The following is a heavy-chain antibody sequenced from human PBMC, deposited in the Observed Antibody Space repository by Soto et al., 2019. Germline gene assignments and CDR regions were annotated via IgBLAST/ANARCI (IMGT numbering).Heavy chain of an antibody. CDR1: GGSINGYW. CDR3: ARDIASYAYGEGY. V-gene: IGHV4-4*07. J-gene: IGHJ4*02. D-gene: IGHD2-21*01. Sequence: PSQTLSLTCTVSGGSINGYWWSWIRQPAGKGLEWIRRVYSSGTTDYNPSLNSRATMSVQTSKNQFSLKMSSVTAADTAVYYCARDIASYAYGEGYWGQGIQVT. CDR2: VYSSGTT.